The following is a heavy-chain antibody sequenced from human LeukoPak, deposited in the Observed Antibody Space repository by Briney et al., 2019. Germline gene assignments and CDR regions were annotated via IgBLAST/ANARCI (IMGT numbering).Heavy chain of an antibody. CDR1: GYTFTSYY. V-gene: IGHV1-46*01. J-gene: IGHJ5*02. CDR3: AREGSSSWYRGWFDP. Sequence: GASVKVSCKASGYTFTSYYMYWVRQAPGQGLEWMGIINPSGGSTSYAQKFQGRVTMTRDTSTSTVYMELSSLRSEDTAVYYCAREGSSSWYRGWFDPWGQGTLVTVSS. CDR2: INPSGGST. D-gene: IGHD6-13*01.